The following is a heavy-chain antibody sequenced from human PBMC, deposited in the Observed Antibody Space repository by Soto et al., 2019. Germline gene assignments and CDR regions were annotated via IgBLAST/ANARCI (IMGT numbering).Heavy chain of an antibody. CDR1: GFTFSSYA. D-gene: IGHD3-16*01. V-gene: IGHV3-23*01. CDR2: ISGSGGGT. Sequence: GSLRLSCAASGFTFSSYAMSWFRQAPGNGLVWVSSISGSGGGTYYADSVKCRFTFSRDNSNHTLYLQMNSLRAEDTAVYYCAKFGMATSKRSPPYYIEYWGQGALVTVSS. CDR3: AKFGMATSKRSPPYYIEY. J-gene: IGHJ4*02.